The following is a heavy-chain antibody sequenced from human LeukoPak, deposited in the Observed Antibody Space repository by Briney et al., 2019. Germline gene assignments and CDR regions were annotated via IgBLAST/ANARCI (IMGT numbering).Heavy chain of an antibody. Sequence: SVKVSCKASGGTFSSYAISWVRQAPGQGLEWMGGIIPIFGTANYAQKFQGRVTITTDESTSTAYMELSSLRSEDTAVYYCARSGGLGASNADAFDIWGQGTTVTVSS. CDR2: IIPIFGTA. CDR1: GGTFSSYA. D-gene: IGHD1-26*01. J-gene: IGHJ3*02. CDR3: ARSGGLGASNADAFDI. V-gene: IGHV1-69*05.